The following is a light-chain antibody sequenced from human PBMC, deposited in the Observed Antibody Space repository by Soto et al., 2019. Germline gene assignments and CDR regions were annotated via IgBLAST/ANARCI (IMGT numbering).Light chain of an antibody. CDR1: QGISND. CDR2: TAS. Sequence: DIQMTQSPSSLSASVGDRVTITCRASQGISNDLAWFQQKPGKVPKLLIYTASTLQSGGPSRFSGSGSGTDFNLTISGLQPEDVATCYCQKYDSAPRTFGEGTKVEIK. J-gene: IGKJ1*01. CDR3: QKYDSAPRT. V-gene: IGKV1-27*01.